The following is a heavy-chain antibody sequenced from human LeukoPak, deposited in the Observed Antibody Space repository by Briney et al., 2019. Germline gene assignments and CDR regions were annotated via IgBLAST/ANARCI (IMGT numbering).Heavy chain of an antibody. CDR3: ARLGYSGSYYERTFDI. Sequence: SETLSLTCAVYGGSFSGYYWSWIRQPPGKGLEWIGEINHSGSTNYNPSLKSRVTISVDTSKNQFSLKLSSVTAADTAVYYCARLGYSGSYYERTFDIWGQGTMVTVSS. CDR2: INHSGST. CDR1: GGSFSGYY. J-gene: IGHJ3*02. V-gene: IGHV4-34*01. D-gene: IGHD1-26*01.